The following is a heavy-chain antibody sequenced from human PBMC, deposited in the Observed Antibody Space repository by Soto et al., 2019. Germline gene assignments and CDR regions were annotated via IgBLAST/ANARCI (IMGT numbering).Heavy chain of an antibody. D-gene: IGHD6-13*01. CDR2: IYPGNSDT. CDR3: ARHRRAGNYYYGMDV. Sequence: PGESLKISCKGLGYSFPSYWIGWVRQMPGKCLEGMGLIYPGNSDTRYSRSFQGQVTISADKSISTDYLQWSSLKASDTAMYYCARHRRAGNYYYGMDVWGQGTMVTVSS. CDR1: GYSFPSYW. J-gene: IGHJ6*02. V-gene: IGHV5-51*01.